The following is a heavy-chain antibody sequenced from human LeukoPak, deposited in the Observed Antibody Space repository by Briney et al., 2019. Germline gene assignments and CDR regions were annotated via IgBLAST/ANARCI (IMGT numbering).Heavy chain of an antibody. CDR1: GFTFSSYG. Sequence: GRSLRLSCAASGFTFSSYGMHWVRQAPGKGLEWVAVIWYDGSNKYYADSVKGRFTISRDNSKNTLYLQMNSLRAEDTAVYYCAREIYDSSGYWVAHTSYYFDYWGQGTLVTVSS. V-gene: IGHV3-33*01. CDR3: AREIYDSSGYWVAHTSYYFDY. J-gene: IGHJ4*02. D-gene: IGHD3-22*01. CDR2: IWYDGSNK.